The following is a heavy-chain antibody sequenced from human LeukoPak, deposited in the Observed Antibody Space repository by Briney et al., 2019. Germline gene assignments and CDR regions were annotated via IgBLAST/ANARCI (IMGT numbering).Heavy chain of an antibody. CDR2: IWYDGSNK. D-gene: IGHD2-21*01. CDR3: ARWGDPKILDQ. J-gene: IGHJ4*02. V-gene: IGHV3-33*01. CDR1: GFTFSSHG. Sequence: GGSLRLSCAASGFTFSSHGVHWVRQAPGKGLEWVAVIWYDGSNKYYADSVKGRFTISRDNSKNTLYLQMNSLRAEDTAVYYCARWGDPKILDQWGQGILVTVSS.